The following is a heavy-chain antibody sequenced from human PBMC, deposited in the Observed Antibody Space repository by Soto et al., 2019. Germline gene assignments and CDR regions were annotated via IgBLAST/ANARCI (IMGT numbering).Heavy chain of an antibody. CDR3: ASYSNYVLDY. V-gene: IGHV3-23*01. Sequence: GGSLRLSCASSGFTFSSYAMSLVRQAPGKGLEWVSAISGSGSTIYYADSVKGRFTISRDNAKNSLYLQMNSLRAEDTAVYYCASYSNYVLDYWGQGTLVTVSS. CDR2: ISGSGSTI. D-gene: IGHD4-4*01. J-gene: IGHJ4*02. CDR1: GFTFSSYA.